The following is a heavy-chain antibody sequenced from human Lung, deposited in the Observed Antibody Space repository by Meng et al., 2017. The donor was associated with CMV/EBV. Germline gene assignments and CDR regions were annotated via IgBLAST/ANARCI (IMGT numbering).Heavy chain of an antibody. J-gene: IGHJ3*02. CDR2: INSDGSST. Sequence: GESLKISCAASGFTFSSYWMHWVRQAPGKGLVWVSRINSDGSSTSYADSVKGRFTISRDNAKNTLYLQMNSLRAEDTAVYYCAREQPNSDAFDIWGQGTMVXVSS. V-gene: IGHV3-74*01. D-gene: IGHD4-23*01. CDR3: AREQPNSDAFDI. CDR1: GFTFSSYW.